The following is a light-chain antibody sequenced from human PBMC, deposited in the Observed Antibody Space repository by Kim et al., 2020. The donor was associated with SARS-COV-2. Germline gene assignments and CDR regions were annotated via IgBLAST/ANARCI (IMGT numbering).Light chain of an antibody. CDR2: EVS. CDR1: SSAVGGYNS. CDR3: SSYAGSNNPYV. J-gene: IGLJ1*01. V-gene: IGLV2-8*01. Sequence: VTIACPGTSSAVGGYNSVSGYQQHPGKAPNLMIYEVSTRPSGVPDRFSGSKSGNTASLTVSGLQAEDEADYYCSSYAGSNNPYVFGTGTKVTVL.